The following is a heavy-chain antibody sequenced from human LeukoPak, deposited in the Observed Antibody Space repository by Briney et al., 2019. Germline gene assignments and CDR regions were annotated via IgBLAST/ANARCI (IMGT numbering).Heavy chain of an antibody. CDR2: IYYSGST. D-gene: IGHD4-11*01. J-gene: IGHJ6*02. CDR3: ARDRMTTYYYYGMDV. Sequence: KASETLSLTCTVSGGSISSYYWSWIRQPPGKGLEWIGYIYYSGSTNYNPSLKSRVTISVDTSKNQFSLKLSSVTAADTAVYYCARDRMTTYYYYGMDVWGQGTTVTVSS. V-gene: IGHV4-59*01. CDR1: GGSISSYY.